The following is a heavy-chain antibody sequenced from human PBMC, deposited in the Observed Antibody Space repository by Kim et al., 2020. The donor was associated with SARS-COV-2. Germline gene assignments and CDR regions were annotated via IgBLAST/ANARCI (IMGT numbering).Heavy chain of an antibody. CDR1: GGSISSSSYY. CDR2: IYYSGST. Sequence: SETLSLTCTVSGGSISSSSYYWGWIRQPPGKGLEWIGSIYYSGSTYYNPSLKSRVTISVDTSKNQFSLKLSSVTAADTAVYYCARSSGLRYFDWLLSLDAFYIWGQGTMVTVSS. V-gene: IGHV4-39*01. CDR3: ARSSGLRYFDWLLSLDAFYI. J-gene: IGHJ3*02. D-gene: IGHD3-9*01.